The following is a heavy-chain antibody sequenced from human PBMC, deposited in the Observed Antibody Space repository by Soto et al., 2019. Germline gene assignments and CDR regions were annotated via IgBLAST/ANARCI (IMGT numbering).Heavy chain of an antibody. J-gene: IGHJ4*02. D-gene: IGHD6-13*01. Sequence: GGSLRLSCAASGVTFSRYEMNWVRKAPGKGLEWISYISTSGRTIYDADSVKGRFTISRDNAKNSLYLQMNSLRAEDTAVYYWARELAAAGSFDYWGKGTLVTVSS. CDR1: GVTFSRYE. V-gene: IGHV3-48*03. CDR3: ARELAAAGSFDY. CDR2: ISTSGRTI.